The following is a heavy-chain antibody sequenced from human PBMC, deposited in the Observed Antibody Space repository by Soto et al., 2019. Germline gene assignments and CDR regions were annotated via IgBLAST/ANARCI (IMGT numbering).Heavy chain of an antibody. D-gene: IGHD3-10*01. Sequence: QVQLQESGPGLVKPSETLSLSCTVSGVSISSYYWSWFRQSPGQRMEWIGYVHHSWGSSYNPSLQSRVAISLDTSKSKFSLKVTSVTATDTAVYYCARQGFGPLHGLVDVWGQGTTVTVSS. J-gene: IGHJ6*02. V-gene: IGHV4-59*08. CDR1: GVSISSYY. CDR3: ARQGFGPLHGLVDV. CDR2: VHHSWGS.